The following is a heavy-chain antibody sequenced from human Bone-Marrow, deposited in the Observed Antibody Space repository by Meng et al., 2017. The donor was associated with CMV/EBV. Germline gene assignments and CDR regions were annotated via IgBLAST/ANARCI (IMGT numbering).Heavy chain of an antibody. CDR2: IDHSGST. J-gene: IGHJ4*02. V-gene: IGHV4-34*01. D-gene: IGHD6-13*01. CDR1: GGSFSGYY. CDR3: ARRSSSWTRCDY. Sequence: GSLRLSCAVYGGSFSGYYWSWIRQPPGKGLEWIGEIDHSGSTNYNPSLKSRVTISVDTSKNQFSLKLSSVTAADTAVYYCARRSSSWTRCDYWGQGKLVTVSS.